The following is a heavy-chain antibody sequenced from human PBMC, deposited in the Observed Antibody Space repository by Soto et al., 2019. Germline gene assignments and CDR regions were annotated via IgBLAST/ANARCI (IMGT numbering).Heavy chain of an antibody. D-gene: IGHD6-19*01. CDR2: IKYDGSET. V-gene: IGHV3-7*01. Sequence: EEHLVESGGGLVQPGGSLRLSCAASGFTFSTYLMSWVRQAPGKGLEWVANIKYDGSETYYVDSVKGRFTISRDNAKNSLYLQMNSLRGEDTAVYYGARYSSAWGLWGQGTLVTVSS. CDR1: GFTFSTYL. CDR3: ARYSSAWGL. J-gene: IGHJ4*02.